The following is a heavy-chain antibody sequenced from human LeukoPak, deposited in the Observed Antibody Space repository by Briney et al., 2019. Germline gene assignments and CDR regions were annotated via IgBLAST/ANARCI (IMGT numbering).Heavy chain of an antibody. CDR3: ARAIHSSGYPPVDY. CDR2: ISNNGDTT. Sequence: GGSLRLSCAASGFTFSSYSMNWVRQAPGKGLEFVSAISNNGDTTYYANSVKGRFTISRDNSKNTLYLQMGSLRAEDMAVYYCARAIHSSGYPPVDYWGQGTLVTVSS. V-gene: IGHV3-64*01. J-gene: IGHJ4*02. CDR1: GFTFSSYS. D-gene: IGHD3-22*01.